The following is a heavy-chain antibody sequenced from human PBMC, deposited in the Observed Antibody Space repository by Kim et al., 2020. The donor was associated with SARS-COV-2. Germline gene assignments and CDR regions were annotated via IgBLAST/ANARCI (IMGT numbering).Heavy chain of an antibody. Sequence: SETLSLTCTVSGGSISSSSYYWGWIRQPPGKGLEWIGSIYYSGSTYYNPSLKSRVTISVDTSKNQFSLKLSSVTAADTAVYYCARRGGDYEVTFDYWGQGTLVTVSS. CDR2: IYYSGST. CDR3: ARRGGDYEVTFDY. J-gene: IGHJ4*02. D-gene: IGHD4-17*01. CDR1: GGSISSSSYY. V-gene: IGHV4-39*01.